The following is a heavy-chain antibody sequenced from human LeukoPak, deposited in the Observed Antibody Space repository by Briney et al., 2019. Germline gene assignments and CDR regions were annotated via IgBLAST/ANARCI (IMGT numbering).Heavy chain of an antibody. CDR1: GYTFTGYY. D-gene: IGHD3-10*01. CDR2: INPNNGDI. V-gene: IGHV1-2*02. Sequence: ASVKVPCKASGYTFTGYYMHWVRQAPGQGLEWMGWINPNNGDIKYAQKFQGRVTMTRDTSISTAYMELSSLTSDDTAVYFCARVGGSGRSNPYYFDYWGQGTLVTVSS. J-gene: IGHJ4*02. CDR3: ARVGGSGRSNPYYFDY.